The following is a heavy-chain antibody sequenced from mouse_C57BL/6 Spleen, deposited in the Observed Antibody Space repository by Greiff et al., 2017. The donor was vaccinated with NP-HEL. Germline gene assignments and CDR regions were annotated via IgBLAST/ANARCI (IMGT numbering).Heavy chain of an antibody. D-gene: IGHD2-4*01. CDR3: AREAYDYDVLYAMDY. J-gene: IGHJ4*01. CDR1: GYAFTNYL. Sequence: QVQLQQSGAELVRPGTSVKVSCKASGYAFTNYLIEWVKQRPGHGLEWIGVINPGSGGTNYNEKFKGKATLTADKSSSTAYMQLSSLTSEDSAVYFCAREAYDYDVLYAMDYWGQGTSVTVSS. CDR2: INPGSGGT. V-gene: IGHV1-54*01.